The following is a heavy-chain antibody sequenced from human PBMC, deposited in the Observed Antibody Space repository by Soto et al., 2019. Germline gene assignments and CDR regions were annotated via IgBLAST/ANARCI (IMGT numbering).Heavy chain of an antibody. Sequence: QPGGSLRLSCAASGFTFSSYGMHWVRQAPGKGLEWVAVIWYDGSNKYYADSVKGRFTISRDNSKNTLFLHMSNLRTENTAMYYCTIVRVADSALDHWGQGTLVTVSS. V-gene: IGHV3-30*02. CDR3: TIVRVADSALDH. J-gene: IGHJ4*02. CDR1: GFTFSSYG. CDR2: IWYDGSNK. D-gene: IGHD3-10*02.